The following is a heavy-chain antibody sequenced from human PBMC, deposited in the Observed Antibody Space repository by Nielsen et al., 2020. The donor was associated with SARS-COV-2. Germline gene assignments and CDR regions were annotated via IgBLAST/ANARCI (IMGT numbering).Heavy chain of an antibody. V-gene: IGHV6-1*01. Sequence: SQILSLTCAVFWDSLSCDSSAWNWLRQSPSTGLDCLGRTYYRSGWFNDFAVSVRGRITINPDTVKNHFSLQLISVIPEDTAVYYCARLPRFGAFDMWGQGTVVTVSS. D-gene: IGHD3-10*01. J-gene: IGHJ3*02. CDR3: ARLPRFGAFDM. CDR2: TYYRSGWFN. CDR1: WDSLSCDSSA.